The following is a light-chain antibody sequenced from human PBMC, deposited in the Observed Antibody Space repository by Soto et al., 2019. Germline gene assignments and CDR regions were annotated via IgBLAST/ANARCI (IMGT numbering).Light chain of an antibody. V-gene: IGKV1-33*01. Sequence: DIQMTQSPSSLSASVGDRVTITCQASQDISNYLNWYQQKPGKAPKLLIYDASNLETGVPSRFSGSGSGTDFTFTISSLQPEDIATYYCQQYDNLPPKVTFGPGTKVDIK. CDR3: QQYDNLPPKVT. CDR1: QDISNY. J-gene: IGKJ3*01. CDR2: DAS.